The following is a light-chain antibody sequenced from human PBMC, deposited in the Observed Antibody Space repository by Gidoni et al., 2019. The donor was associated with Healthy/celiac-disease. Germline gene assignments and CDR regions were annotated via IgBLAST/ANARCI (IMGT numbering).Light chain of an antibody. V-gene: IGKV3-11*01. CDR1: QSVSSY. CDR3: QQRSNWRWT. J-gene: IGKJ1*01. CDR2: DAS. Sequence: DIVLTQSPATLALSPGERATLSCRASQSVSSYLAWYQQKPGPAPRLLIYDASNRATGIPARFSGSGSGTDFTLTISSLEPEDFAVYYCQQRSNWRWTFGQGTKVEIK.